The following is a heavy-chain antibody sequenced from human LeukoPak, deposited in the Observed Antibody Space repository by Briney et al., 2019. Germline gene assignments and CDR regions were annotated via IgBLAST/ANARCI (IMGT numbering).Heavy chain of an antibody. CDR3: ARGGSTFDY. CDR2: IKQDGSEK. Sequence: PGGSLRLSCAASGFTFDDYAMHWVRQAPGKGLEWVANIKQDGSEKYCVDFVKGRFTISRDNAKNSLYLQMNGLRAEDTAVYYCARGGSTFDYWGQGTLVTVSS. D-gene: IGHD5-12*01. J-gene: IGHJ4*02. V-gene: IGHV3-7*01. CDR1: GFTFDDYA.